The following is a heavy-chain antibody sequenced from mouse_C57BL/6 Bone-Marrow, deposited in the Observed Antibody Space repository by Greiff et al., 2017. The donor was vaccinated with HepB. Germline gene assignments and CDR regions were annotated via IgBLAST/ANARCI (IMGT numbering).Heavy chain of an antibody. CDR3: TTRGSGIPFAY. V-gene: IGHV14-4*01. D-gene: IGHD3-2*02. CDR1: GFNIKDDY. CDR2: IDPENGDT. J-gene: IGHJ3*01. Sequence: EVQVVESGAELVRPGASVKLSCTASGFNIKDDYMHWVKQRPEQGLEWIGWIDPENGDTEYASKFQGKATITADTSSNTAYLQLSSLTSEDTAVYYCTTRGSGIPFAYWGQGTLVTVSA.